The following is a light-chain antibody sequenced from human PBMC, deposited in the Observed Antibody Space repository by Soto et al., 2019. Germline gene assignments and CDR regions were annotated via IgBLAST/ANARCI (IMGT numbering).Light chain of an antibody. CDR2: KAS. CDR3: QQYNVYST. CDR1: QTISSW. J-gene: IGKJ1*01. V-gene: IGKV1-5*03. Sequence: IQMTQSPSTLSGSVGDRVTITCRASQTISSWLAWYQQKPGKAPKLLIYKASTLKSGVPSRFSGSGSGTEFTLTIISLQPDDFATYYCQQYNVYSTFGQGTKVDI.